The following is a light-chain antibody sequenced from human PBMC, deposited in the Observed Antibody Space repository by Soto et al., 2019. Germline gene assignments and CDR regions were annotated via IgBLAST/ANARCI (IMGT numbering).Light chain of an antibody. J-gene: IGKJ2*01. Sequence: EVVLTQSPGTLSVSPGERATLSCRASQTVTSIYLAWYQQKPGQAPRLLIYGASSRAAGIPDRFSGSGSGTDFTLTISRLEPEDFAVYYCQQYDDSPPKYTFGQGTKLEMK. CDR2: GAS. V-gene: IGKV3-20*01. CDR1: QTVTSIY. CDR3: QQYDDSPPKYT.